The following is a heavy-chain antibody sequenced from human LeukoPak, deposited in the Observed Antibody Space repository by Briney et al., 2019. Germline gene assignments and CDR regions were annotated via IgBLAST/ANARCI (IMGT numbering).Heavy chain of an antibody. J-gene: IGHJ4*02. CDR1: GGSISSHY. Sequence: SETLSLTCTVSGGSISSHYWSWIRQPPGGGLEWIGYIYYSGSTNYNPSLKSRVTISVDTSKNQFSLKLSSVTAADTAVYYCARYYYDSSGYYIDGHFDYWGQGTLVTVSS. CDR3: ARYYYDSSGYYIDGHFDY. V-gene: IGHV4-59*11. CDR2: IYYSGST. D-gene: IGHD3-22*01.